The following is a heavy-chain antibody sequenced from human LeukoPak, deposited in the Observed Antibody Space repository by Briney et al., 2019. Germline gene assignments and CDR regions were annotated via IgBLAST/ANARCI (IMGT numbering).Heavy chain of an antibody. CDR2: ISAYNGNT. J-gene: IGHJ4*02. Sequence: ASVKVSCKASGYTFTSYGISWVRQAPGQGLEWMGWISAYNGNTNYAQKLQGRVTITADKSTNTAYMELSSLRSEDTAVYYCARDCITMVRGVIMVMGYFDYWGQGTLVTVSS. CDR1: GYTFTSYG. V-gene: IGHV1-18*01. D-gene: IGHD3-10*01. CDR3: ARDCITMVRGVIMVMGYFDY.